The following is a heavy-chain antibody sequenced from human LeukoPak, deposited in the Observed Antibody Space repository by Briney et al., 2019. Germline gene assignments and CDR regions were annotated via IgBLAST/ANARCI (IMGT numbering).Heavy chain of an antibody. D-gene: IGHD4-23*01. J-gene: IGHJ4*02. CDR2: ISASGKNT. Sequence: PGGSLRLSCAASGFIFSSLDMGWVRQAPGKGLEWVSGISASGKNTFYADSVKSRFTISRDNSKNTVYLQMSSLRAEDTAIYYCAKDSVRSGGWFYFGNWGQGTLVSVSS. V-gene: IGHV3-23*01. CDR1: GFIFSSLD. CDR3: AKDSVRSGGWFYFGN.